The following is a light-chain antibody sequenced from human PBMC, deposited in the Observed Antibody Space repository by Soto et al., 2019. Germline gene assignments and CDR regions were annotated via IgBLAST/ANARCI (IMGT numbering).Light chain of an antibody. CDR3: MQGTHWPPIS. Sequence: DVEVTQSPLSLPVTLGQAASISCRSSQSLVHNDGNTYLSWFLQRPGQSPRRLIYKVSNRESGVPDRFSGSGSGTDFTLKISRVEAADVGVYYCMQGTHWPPISFGQGTRLEIK. CDR2: KVS. V-gene: IGKV2-30*02. J-gene: IGKJ5*01. CDR1: QSLVHNDGNTY.